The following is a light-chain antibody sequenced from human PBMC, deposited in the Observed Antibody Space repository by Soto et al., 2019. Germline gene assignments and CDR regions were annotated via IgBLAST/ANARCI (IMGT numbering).Light chain of an antibody. V-gene: IGKV3-20*01. CDR1: QSVTSTY. CDR3: HCQQLNISIIYS. Sequence: EILLTQSPGTLSLSPGETATLSCRASQSVTSTYLAWYQKRPGQSPMLIIYGGSTTSTGFSDRFSGGASGTDFALTISQLEPKHSAVYYCHCQQLNISIIYSFGQGTKLEI. CDR2: GGS. J-gene: IGKJ2*03.